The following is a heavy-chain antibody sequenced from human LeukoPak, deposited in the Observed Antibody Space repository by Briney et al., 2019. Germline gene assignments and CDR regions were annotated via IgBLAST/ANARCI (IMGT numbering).Heavy chain of an antibody. J-gene: IGHJ6*02. CDR3: ARAPTYYYYGMDV. V-gene: IGHV3-48*03. CDR1: GFTFSSYE. CDR2: ISSSGSTI. Sequence: PGGSLRLSCAASGFTFSSYEMNWVRQAPGKGLEWVSYISSSGSTIYYADSVKGRFTISRDNAKNSLYLQMNCLRAEDTAVYYCARAPTYYYYGMDVWGQGTTVTVSS.